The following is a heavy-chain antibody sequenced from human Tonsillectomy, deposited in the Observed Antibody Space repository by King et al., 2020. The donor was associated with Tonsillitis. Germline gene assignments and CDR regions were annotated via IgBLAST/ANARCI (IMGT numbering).Heavy chain of an antibody. Sequence: QLVQSGAEVKKPGASVKVSCKASGYTFTNYGISWVRQAPGQGLEWMGWISAYNGNTRSAQQVPGRVTMTTDTSTGTTSMELRSLRSDDTAVYYCATTFYAGSGSYVYWGGGALVTV. J-gene: IGHJ4*02. V-gene: IGHV1-18*04. CDR1: GYTFTNYG. CDR2: ISAYNGNT. CDR3: ATTFYAGSGSYVY. D-gene: IGHD3-10*01.